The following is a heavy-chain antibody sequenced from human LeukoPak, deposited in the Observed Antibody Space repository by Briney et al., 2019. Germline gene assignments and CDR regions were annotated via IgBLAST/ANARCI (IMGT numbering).Heavy chain of an antibody. J-gene: IGHJ6*03. Sequence: SETLSLTCTVSGGSISSSSYYWGWIRQPPGKGLEWIGSIYYSGSTYYNPSLKSRVTISVDTSKNQFSLKLSSVTAAYTAVYYCTRGSIAYYYMDVWGKGTTVTISS. D-gene: IGHD3-22*01. CDR2: IYYSGST. CDR1: GGSISSSSYY. V-gene: IGHV4-39*07. CDR3: TRGSIAYYYMDV.